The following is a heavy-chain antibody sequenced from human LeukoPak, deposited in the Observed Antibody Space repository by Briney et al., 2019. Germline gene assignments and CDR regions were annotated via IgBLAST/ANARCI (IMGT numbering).Heavy chain of an antibody. CDR3: ARDRDYGDGDY. D-gene: IGHD4-17*01. CDR2: INNDGSST. Sequence: GGSLRLSCTASGFTFTSYWMQWVRQAPGEGLVWVSCINNDGSSTNYADSVKGRFTISRDNSKNTVYLQMDSLRAEDTAVYYCARDRDYGDGDYWGQGTLVTVSS. V-gene: IGHV3-74*01. J-gene: IGHJ4*02. CDR1: GFTFTSYW.